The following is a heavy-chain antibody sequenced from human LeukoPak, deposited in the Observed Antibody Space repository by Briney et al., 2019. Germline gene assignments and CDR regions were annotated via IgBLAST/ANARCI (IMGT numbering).Heavy chain of an antibody. V-gene: IGHV3-7*05. D-gene: IGHD2-15*01. CDR1: GFNFGSYW. CDR3: ARDARYYYGMDV. J-gene: IGHJ6*02. CDR2: MRQDESEK. Sequence: KPGGSLRLSCAASGFNFGSYWMSWVRQAPGKGLEWVANMRQDESEKYYVDSVKGRITISRDDAKNSLYLQMNSLRGEDTAVYYCARDARYYYGMDVWGQGTTVTVSS.